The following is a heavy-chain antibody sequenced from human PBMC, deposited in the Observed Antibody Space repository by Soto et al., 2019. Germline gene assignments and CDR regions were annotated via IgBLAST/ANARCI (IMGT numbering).Heavy chain of an antibody. V-gene: IGHV5-51*03. CDR2: IYPIDSET. Sequence: EVQLVQSGAEVRKPGESPKISCMGSGYDFSDYWIAWVRQMPGKGLEWIGIIYPIDSETRYSPSFQGQVTISADKSISTAYLQGSSQKVSDTAIYYCAPGGSGNGHYYVMDVWGQGTTVTVSS. CDR3: APGGSGNGHYYVMDV. D-gene: IGHD1-26*01. J-gene: IGHJ6*02. CDR1: GYDFSDYW.